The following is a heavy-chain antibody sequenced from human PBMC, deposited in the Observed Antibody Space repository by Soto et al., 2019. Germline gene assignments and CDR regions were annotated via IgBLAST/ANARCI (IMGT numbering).Heavy chain of an antibody. V-gene: IGHV4-31*03. J-gene: IGHJ4*02. D-gene: IGHD2-2*01. Sequence: SETLSLTCTVSGGSISSGGYYWSWIRQHPGKGLEWIGYIYYSGSTYYNPSLKSRVTISVDTSKNQFSLKLSSVTAADTAVYYCARDVCSSTSCYVGYWGQGTLVTVSS. CDR1: GGSISSGGYY. CDR3: ARDVCSSTSCYVGY. CDR2: IYYSGST.